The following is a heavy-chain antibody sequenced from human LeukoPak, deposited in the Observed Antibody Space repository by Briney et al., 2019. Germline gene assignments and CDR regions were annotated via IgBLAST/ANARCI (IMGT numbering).Heavy chain of an antibody. CDR1: GYSFTSYW. V-gene: IGHV5-51*01. CDR2: IYPGDSDT. J-gene: IGHJ3*02. CDR3: ASGSLWFGEWGSAFDI. Sequence: KPGESLKISCKGSGYSFTSYWIGWVRQMPGKGLEWMGIIYPGDSDTRYSPSFQGQVTISADKSISTAYLQWSSLKASDTAMYYCASGSLWFGEWGSAFDIWGQGTMVTVSS. D-gene: IGHD3-10*01.